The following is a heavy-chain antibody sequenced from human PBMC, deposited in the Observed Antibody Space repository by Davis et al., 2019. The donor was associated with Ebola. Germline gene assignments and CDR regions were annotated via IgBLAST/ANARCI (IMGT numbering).Heavy chain of an antibody. CDR1: GFSLSTSGVA. CDR3: AHWSARHGLDV. CDR2: IYWDDDK. D-gene: IGHD3-3*01. J-gene: IGHJ6*04. V-gene: IGHV2-5*02. Sequence: SGPTLVKPTQTLTLTCTFSGFSLSTSGVAVGWIRQPPGKALEWLALIYWDDDKRYSASLMSRLTISRDTSKNQVVLTVTNMDPVDTATYYCAHWSARHGLDVWGRGTTVTVSS.